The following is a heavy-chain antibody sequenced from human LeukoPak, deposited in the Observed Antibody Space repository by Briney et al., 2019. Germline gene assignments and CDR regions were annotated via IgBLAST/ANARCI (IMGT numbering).Heavy chain of an antibody. J-gene: IGHJ5*02. CDR1: GGSISSYY. V-gene: IGHV4-4*07. Sequence: PSETLSLTCTVSGGSISSYYWSWIRQPAGKGLEWIGRIYTSGSTNYNPSLKSRVTMSVDTSKNQFSLKLSSVTAADTAVYYCARGGYSYGSDWFDPWGRGTLVTVSS. CDR2: IYTSGST. D-gene: IGHD5-18*01. CDR3: ARGGYSYGSDWFDP.